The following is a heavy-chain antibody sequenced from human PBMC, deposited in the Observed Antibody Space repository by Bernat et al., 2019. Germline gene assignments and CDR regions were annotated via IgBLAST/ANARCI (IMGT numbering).Heavy chain of an antibody. CDR3: ATDKPFFGKGMRCELLPFAI. D-gene: IGHD1-26*01. V-gene: IGHV1-24*01. CDR1: GYTLTELS. CDR2: FDHEDGET. J-gene: IGHJ3*02. Sequence: QVQLVQSGAEVKKPGASVKVSCKVSGYTLTELSMHWVRQAPGKGLEWMGGFDHEDGETIYAQKFQGRVTMTEDTSTDTAYMALSSLRSEDTAVYYCATDKPFFGKGMRCELLPFAIWGRGTMVTVSS.